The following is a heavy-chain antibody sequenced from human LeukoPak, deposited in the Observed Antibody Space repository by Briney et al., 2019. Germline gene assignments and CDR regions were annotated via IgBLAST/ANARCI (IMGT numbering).Heavy chain of an antibody. CDR2: MNPNSGNT. J-gene: IGHJ3*02. D-gene: IGHD3-16*02. CDR1: GYTFTSYD. CDR3: ARGTGLRDCVWGSYRYLWAFDI. V-gene: IGHV1-8*01. Sequence: ASVKVSCKASGYTFTSYDINWVRQATGQGLEWMGWMNPNSGNTGYAQKFQGRVTMTRNTSISTAYMELSSLRSEDTAVYYCARGTGLRDCVWGSYRYLWAFDIWGQGTMVTVSS.